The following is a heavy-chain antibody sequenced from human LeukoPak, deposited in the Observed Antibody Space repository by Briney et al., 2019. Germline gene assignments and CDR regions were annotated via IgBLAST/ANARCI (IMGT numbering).Heavy chain of an antibody. CDR3: AKGVVDRGADC. D-gene: IGHD2-15*01. J-gene: IGHJ4*02. V-gene: IGHV3-23*01. Sequence: GGSLRLSCAASGFSFSRNAMTWVRQAPGMGLEWVSSVIDSGKDRYYAGSVKGRFTISRDNSKDTLYLQMNSLRVEDTAVYYCAKGVVDRGADCWGQGALVTVSS. CDR2: VIDSGKDR. CDR1: GFSFSRNA.